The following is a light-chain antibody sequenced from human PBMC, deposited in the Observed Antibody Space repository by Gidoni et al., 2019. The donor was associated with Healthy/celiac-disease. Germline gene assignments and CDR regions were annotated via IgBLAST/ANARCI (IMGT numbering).Light chain of an antibody. CDR1: QSVSSSY. J-gene: IGKJ2*01. CDR3: QQYGSSPLYT. CDR2: GAS. Sequence: VLTQSPGTLSLSPGERATLSCRASQSVSSSYLAWYQQKPGQAPRLLIYGASSRATGIPDRFSGSGSGTDFTLTISRLEPEDFAVYYCQQYGSSPLYTFGQGTKLEIK. V-gene: IGKV3-20*01.